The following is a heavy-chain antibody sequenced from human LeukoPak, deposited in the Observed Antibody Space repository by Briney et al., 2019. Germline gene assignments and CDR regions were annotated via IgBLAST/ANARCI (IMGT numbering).Heavy chain of an antibody. CDR1: GFTVSSNY. J-gene: IGHJ4*02. CDR2: IYSCGST. V-gene: IGHV3-66*03. Sequence: GGSLGLSCAASGFTVSSNYMSWVRQAPGKGLEWVSVIYSCGSTYYADSVKGRFTISRDNSKNTLYLQMNSLRAEDAAVYYCAKDQVPTTATPSNFDYWGQGTLVTVSS. CDR3: AKDQVPTTATPSNFDY. D-gene: IGHD4-17*01.